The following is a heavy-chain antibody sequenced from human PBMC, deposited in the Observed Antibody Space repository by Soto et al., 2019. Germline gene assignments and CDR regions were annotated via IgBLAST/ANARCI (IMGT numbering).Heavy chain of an antibody. CDR1: GETIVNRAYY. CDR2: IYYSGRT. J-gene: IGHJ4*01. Sequence: EPLSHTNIVAGETIVNRAYYWVLIHQPPGKGLEWIGSIYYSGRTYYNPSFKSRVTISIDTSKNQFSLKLSSVTATDTAVYYCARQRTTAVSKAYF. V-gene: IGHV4-39*01. D-gene: IGHD6-6*01. CDR3: ARQRTTAVSKAYF.